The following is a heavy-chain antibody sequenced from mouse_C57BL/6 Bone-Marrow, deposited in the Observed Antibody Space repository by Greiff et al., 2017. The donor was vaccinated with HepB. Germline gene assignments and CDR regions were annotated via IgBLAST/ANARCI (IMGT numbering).Heavy chain of an antibody. D-gene: IGHD1-1*01. CDR3: ARGFPLLLQGY. CDR2: IYPGSGST. CDR1: GYTFTSYG. V-gene: IGHV1-81*01. Sequence: QVQLQQSGAELARPGASVKLSCKASGYTFTSYGISWVKQRTGQGLEWIGDIYPGSGSTNYNEKFKSKATLTVDTSSSTAYMQLSSLTSEDSAVYYCARGFPLLLQGYWGQGTTLTVSS. J-gene: IGHJ2*01.